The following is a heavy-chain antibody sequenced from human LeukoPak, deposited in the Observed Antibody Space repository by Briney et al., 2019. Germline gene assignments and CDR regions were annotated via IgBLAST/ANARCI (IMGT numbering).Heavy chain of an antibody. CDR2: IYYMGST. D-gene: IGHD3-3*01. CDR3: ARVGAIFGVVINNWFDP. CDR1: GGSISSYY. J-gene: IGHJ5*02. V-gene: IGHV4-59*01. Sequence: PSETLSLTCTVSGGSISSYYWSWIRQPPGKGLEWIGYIYYMGSTNYNPSLKSRVTISVDTSKNQFSLKLSSVTAADTAVYYCARVGAIFGVVINNWFDPWGQGTLVTVSS.